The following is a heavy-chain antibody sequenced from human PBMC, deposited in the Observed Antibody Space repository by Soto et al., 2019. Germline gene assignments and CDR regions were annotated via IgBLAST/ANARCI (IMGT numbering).Heavy chain of an antibody. D-gene: IGHD5-18*01. CDR2: IYYSGST. CDR3: ARGRAGIQLYHFENWFDP. Sequence: PSETLSLTCTVSGGSISSYYWSWIRQPPGKGLEWIGYIYYSGSTNYNPSLKSRVTISVGTSKNQFSLKLSSVTAADTAVYYCARGRAGIQLYHFENWFDPWGQGTLVTVSS. J-gene: IGHJ5*02. CDR1: GGSISSYY. V-gene: IGHV4-59*01.